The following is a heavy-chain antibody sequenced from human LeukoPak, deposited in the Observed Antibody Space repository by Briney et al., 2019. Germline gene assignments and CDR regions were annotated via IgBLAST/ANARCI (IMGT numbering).Heavy chain of an antibody. V-gene: IGHV4-34*01. CDR3: ARALRDYGSSGYYLGAFNY. CDR2: INHSGST. CDR1: GESFSGFY. J-gene: IGHJ4*02. D-gene: IGHD3-22*01. Sequence: KPSETLSLTCAVYGESFSGFYWNWIRQPPGKGLEWIGDINHSGSTNYNPSLKSRVTISVDTSKNQFSLKLSSLAAADTAVYYCARALRDYGSSGYYLGAFNYWGQGTLVTVSS.